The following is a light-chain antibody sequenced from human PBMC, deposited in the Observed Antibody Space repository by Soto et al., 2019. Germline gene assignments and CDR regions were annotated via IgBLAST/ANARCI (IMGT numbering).Light chain of an antibody. J-gene: IGKJ4*01. Sequence: DIQMTQSPSTLSASVGDRVTITCRASQSISSWLAWYQQKPGKAPKLLIYKASSLESCVPSRFSGSGSGTECTLTISSLQPDDFATYYCQQYHSSPLTFGGGTNVEIK. CDR1: QSISSW. CDR2: KAS. CDR3: QQYHSSPLT. V-gene: IGKV1-5*03.